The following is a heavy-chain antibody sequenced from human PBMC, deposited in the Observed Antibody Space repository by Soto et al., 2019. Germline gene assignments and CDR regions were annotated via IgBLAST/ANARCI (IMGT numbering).Heavy chain of an antibody. J-gene: IGHJ6*03. CDR1: GFTFSSYA. D-gene: IGHD3-10*01. V-gene: IGHV3-23*01. CDR2: ISGSGGST. CDR3: AKDGSYGSGSYGTNYYYYYMDV. Sequence: GGSLRLSCAASGFTFSSYAMSWVRQAPGKGLEWVSAISGSGGSTYYADSVKGRFTISRDNSKNTLYLQMNSLRAEDTAVYYCAKDGSYGSGSYGTNYYYYYMDVWGKGTTVTVSS.